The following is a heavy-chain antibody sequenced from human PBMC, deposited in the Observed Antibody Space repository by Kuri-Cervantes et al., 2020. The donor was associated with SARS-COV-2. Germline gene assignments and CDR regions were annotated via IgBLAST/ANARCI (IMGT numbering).Heavy chain of an antibody. CDR2: IKGGSGTT. V-gene: IGHV3-23*01. Sequence: GESLKSSCAASGFTFSSYAMSWVRQAPGKGLEWVSCIKGGSGTTYYAASVEGRFTVSRDNAKNTLYLLMSSLRVEDTAMYYCARDLGVAPDFWGQGTQVTVSS. J-gene: IGHJ4*02. CDR1: GFTFSSYA. D-gene: IGHD3-16*01. CDR3: ARDLGVAPDF.